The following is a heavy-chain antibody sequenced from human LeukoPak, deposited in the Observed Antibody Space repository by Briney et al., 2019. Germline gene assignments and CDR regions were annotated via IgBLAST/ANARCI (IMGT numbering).Heavy chain of an antibody. CDR3: AILAVAGSSVVSYWYFDL. D-gene: IGHD6-19*01. V-gene: IGHV1-69*06. Sequence: ASVKVSCKASGYTFTSYAISWVRQAPGQGLEWMGGIIPIFGTANYAQKFQGRVTITADKSTSTAYMELSSLRSEDTAVYYCAILAVAGSSVVSYWYFDLWGRGTLVTVSS. CDR1: GYTFTSYA. CDR2: IIPIFGTA. J-gene: IGHJ2*01.